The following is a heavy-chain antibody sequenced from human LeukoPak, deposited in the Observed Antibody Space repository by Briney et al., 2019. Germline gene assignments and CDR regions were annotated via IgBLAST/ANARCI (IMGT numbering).Heavy chain of an antibody. CDR2: IYYSGST. D-gene: IGHD3-22*01. CDR1: GGSISRGGYY. Sequence: SETLSLTCTVSGGSISRGGYYWSWIRQHPGKGLEWIGYIYYSGSTYCNPSLKSRVTISVATSKNQFSLKLSSVTAADTAVYYCARALSEGGYYYVYGAFDIWGQGTMVTVSS. CDR3: ARALSEGGYYYVYGAFDI. J-gene: IGHJ3*02. V-gene: IGHV4-31*03.